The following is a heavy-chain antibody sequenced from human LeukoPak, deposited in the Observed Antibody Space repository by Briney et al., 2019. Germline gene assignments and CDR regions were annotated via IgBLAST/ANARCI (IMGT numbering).Heavy chain of an antibody. Sequence: GGSLRLSCAASGFTFSSYAMHWVRQAPGKGLEWVAVISYDGSNKYYADSVKGRFTISRDNSKNTLYLQMNSLRAEDTAVYYCATGSRITMIVVVMPFDYWGQRTLVTVSS. CDR1: GFTFSSYA. CDR3: ATGSRITMIVVVMPFDY. D-gene: IGHD3-22*01. V-gene: IGHV3-30-3*01. CDR2: ISYDGSNK. J-gene: IGHJ4*02.